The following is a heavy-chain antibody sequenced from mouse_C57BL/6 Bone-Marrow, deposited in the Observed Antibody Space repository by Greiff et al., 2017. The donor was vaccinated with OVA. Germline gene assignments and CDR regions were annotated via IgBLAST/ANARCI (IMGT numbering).Heavy chain of an antibody. CDR3: ARSDYYGSRPYFDV. J-gene: IGHJ1*03. CDR1: GFSLSTSGMG. V-gene: IGHV8-12*01. D-gene: IGHD1-1*01. Sequence: QVTLKESGPGILQSSQTLSLTCSFSGFSLSTSGMGVSWIRQPSGKGLAWLAHIYWDDDKHYNPSLKSRLTISKDTSRNQVFLKITSVDPADTATYYCARSDYYGSRPYFDVWGTGTAVPVSS. CDR2: IYWDDDK.